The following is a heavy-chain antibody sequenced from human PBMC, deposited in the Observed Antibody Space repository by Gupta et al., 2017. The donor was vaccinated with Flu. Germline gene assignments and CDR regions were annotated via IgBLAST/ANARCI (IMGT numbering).Heavy chain of an antibody. J-gene: IGHJ6*02. Sequence: TRYTWSWGRKPAGGGLEWVGRIYIGGTTFYNPSLKGRLTMSMDTSKSQFSLTLTSVTAADTAVYYCARAGGTSGDYYYYYHGMDVWGQGTTVTVSS. CDR3: ARAGGTSGDYYYYYHGMDV. CDR2: IYIGGTT. V-gene: IGHV4-4*07. CDR1: TRYT. D-gene: IGHD2-21*02.